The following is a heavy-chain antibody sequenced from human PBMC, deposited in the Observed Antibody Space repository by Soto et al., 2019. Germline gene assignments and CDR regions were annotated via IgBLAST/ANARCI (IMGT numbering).Heavy chain of an antibody. V-gene: IGHV1-69*12. CDR1: VGTFSSYA. Sequence: QVQLVQSGAEVKKPGSSVKVSCKASVGTFSSYAISWVRQAPGQGLEWMGGIIPIFGTANYAQKFQGRVTITADESTSPAYMELSSLRSEDTAVYYCAGGGVVFWVVPFDPWGQGTLVTVSS. CDR2: IIPIFGTA. J-gene: IGHJ5*02. CDR3: AGGGVVFWVVPFDP. D-gene: IGHD3-3*01.